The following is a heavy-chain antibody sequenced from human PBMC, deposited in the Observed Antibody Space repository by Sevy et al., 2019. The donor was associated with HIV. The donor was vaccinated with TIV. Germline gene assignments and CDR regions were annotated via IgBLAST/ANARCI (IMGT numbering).Heavy chain of an antibody. Sequence: SETLPVTCTVSGASVRSFFWTWIRQPAGKGLEWIGRLYTSGSTTYNPSLKSRVSMSVDTSKNTLSLKLTSVTAADTAVYYCARIRRWFGESEEFLGDMDVWGKGTTVTVSS. CDR2: LYTSGST. J-gene: IGHJ6*03. V-gene: IGHV4-4*07. D-gene: IGHD3-10*01. CDR3: ARIRRWFGESEEFLGDMDV. CDR1: GASVRSFF.